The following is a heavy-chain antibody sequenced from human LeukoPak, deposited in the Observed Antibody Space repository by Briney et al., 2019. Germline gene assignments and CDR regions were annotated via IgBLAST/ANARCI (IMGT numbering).Heavy chain of an antibody. CDR3: AKELAPDFYVLGWFDP. J-gene: IGHJ5*02. CDR1: GFTFSSYA. V-gene: IGHV3-23*01. CDR2: ITNSGGTA. Sequence: GGSLRLSCAASGFTFSSYAMTWVRQAPGKGLEWVSSITNSGGTAHYAGSVKGRFTISRDNAKNTLYLQMSSLRVDDTAIYYCAKELAPDFYVLGWFDPWGQGTLVTVSS. D-gene: IGHD3-16*01.